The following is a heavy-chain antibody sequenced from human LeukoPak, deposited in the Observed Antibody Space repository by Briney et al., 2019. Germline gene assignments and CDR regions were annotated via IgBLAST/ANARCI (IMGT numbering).Heavy chain of an antibody. J-gene: IGHJ3*02. CDR3: ARESGSGDAFDI. D-gene: IGHD1-26*01. CDR2: IGASGGST. V-gene: IGHV3-23*01. Sequence: GGSLRLSCATSGFTFSSYAMSWVRQAPGKGLEWVSGIGASGGSTYYADSVKGRFTISRDNSKNTLYLQMNSLRGEDTAVYYCARESGSGDAFDIWGQGTMVTVSS. CDR1: GFTFSSYA.